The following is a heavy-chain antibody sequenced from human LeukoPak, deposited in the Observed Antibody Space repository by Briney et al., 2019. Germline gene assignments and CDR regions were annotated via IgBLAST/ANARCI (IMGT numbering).Heavy chain of an antibody. V-gene: IGHV1-69*02. CDR3: ASLVSGSLLDY. J-gene: IGHJ4*02. CDR2: IIPILGIA. Sequence: SVKVSCKASGYTFTGYYMHWVRQAPGQGLEWMGRIIPILGIANYAQKFQGRVTITADKSTSTAYMELSSLRSEDTAVYYCASLVSGSLLDYWGQGTLVTVSS. D-gene: IGHD1-26*01. CDR1: GYTFTGYY.